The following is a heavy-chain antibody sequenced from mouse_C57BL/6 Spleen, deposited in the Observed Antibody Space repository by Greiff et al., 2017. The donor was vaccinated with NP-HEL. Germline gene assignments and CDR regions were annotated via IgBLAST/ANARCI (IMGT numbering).Heavy chain of an antibody. D-gene: IGHD1-1*01. CDR2: IDPNSGGT. CDR3: AKSGGFITTGVAHYYAMDY. J-gene: IGHJ4*01. Sequence: QVQLQQPGAELVKPGASVKLSCKASGYTFTSYWMHWVKQRPGRGLEWIGRIDPNSGGTKYNEKFKSKATLTVDKPSSTAYMQLSSLTSEDSAVYYCAKSGGFITTGVAHYYAMDYWGQGTSVTVSS. V-gene: IGHV1-72*01. CDR1: GYTFTSYW.